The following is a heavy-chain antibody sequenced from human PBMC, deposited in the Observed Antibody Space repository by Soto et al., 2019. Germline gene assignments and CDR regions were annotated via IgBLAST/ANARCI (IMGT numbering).Heavy chain of an antibody. J-gene: IGHJ6*02. Sequence: PGGSLRLSCAASGFTFSSYGMHWVRQAPGKGLEWVAVISYDGSNKHYADSVKGRFTISRDNSKNTLYLQMNSLRAEDTALYYCAKGRSYYYYYGVDVWGQGTTVTVSS. CDR2: ISYDGSNK. V-gene: IGHV3-30*18. CDR1: GFTFSSYG. CDR3: AKGRSYYYYYGVDV.